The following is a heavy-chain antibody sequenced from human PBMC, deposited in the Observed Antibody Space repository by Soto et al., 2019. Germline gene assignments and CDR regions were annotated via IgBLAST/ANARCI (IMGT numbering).Heavy chain of an antibody. J-gene: IGHJ5*02. Sequence: SETLSLTCAVYGGSFSGYYWSWIRQPPGKGLEWIGEINHSGSTNYNPSLKSRVTISVDTSKNQFSLKLSSVTAADTAVYYCARGSFHRMVGATRGPSWFDPWGQGTLVTVSS. D-gene: IGHD1-26*01. CDR3: ARGSFHRMVGATRGPSWFDP. CDR2: INHSGST. V-gene: IGHV4-34*01. CDR1: GGSFSGYY.